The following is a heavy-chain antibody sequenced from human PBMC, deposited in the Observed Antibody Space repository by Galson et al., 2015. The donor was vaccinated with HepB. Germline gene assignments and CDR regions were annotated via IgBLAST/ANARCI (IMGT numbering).Heavy chain of an antibody. V-gene: IGHV3-33*01. J-gene: IGHJ4*02. CDR3: AREEFSSGWYVGYFDY. CDR2: IWHDGSNK. Sequence: SLRLSCAASGFTFSSYGMHWVRQAPGKGLEWVATIWHDGSNKYYADSVKGRFTISRDNSKNTLYLQMNSLRADDTAVYYCAREEFSSGWYVGYFDYWGQGTLVTVSS. D-gene: IGHD6-19*01. CDR1: GFTFSSYG.